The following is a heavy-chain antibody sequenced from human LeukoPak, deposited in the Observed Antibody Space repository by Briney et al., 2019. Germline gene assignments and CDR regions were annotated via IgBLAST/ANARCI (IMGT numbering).Heavy chain of an antibody. J-gene: IGHJ4*02. CDR3: ARHPPRDGTTFDY. CDR2: MYYSGTT. Sequence: SETLSLTCTVSGGSISSGSYYWGWIRQPPGKGLEWIASMYYSGTTFYSPSLKSRVTISVDTSKNQLSLMLGSVTAADTAVYYCARHPPRDGTTFDYWGQGTLVTVSS. CDR1: GGSISSGSYY. V-gene: IGHV4-39*01. D-gene: IGHD1-1*01.